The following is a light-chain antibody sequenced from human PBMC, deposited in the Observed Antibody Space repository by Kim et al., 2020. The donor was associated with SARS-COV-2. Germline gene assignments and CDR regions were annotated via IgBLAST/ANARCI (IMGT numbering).Light chain of an antibody. CDR1: QALININGNTY. CDR2: KVS. CDR3: MQGTHWPHT. Sequence: CRSGQALININGNTYLNWFQQRPDQTARRQIYKVSSRNSGVPDKFSDSGSGSDFTLRISGVEAEDVGVCYCMQGTHWPHTFGGGTKGDFK. J-gene: IGKJ4*01. V-gene: IGKV2-30*01.